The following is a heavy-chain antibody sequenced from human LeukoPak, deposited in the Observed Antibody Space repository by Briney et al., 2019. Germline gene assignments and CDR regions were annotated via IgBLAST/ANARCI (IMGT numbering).Heavy chain of an antibody. V-gene: IGHV1-46*01. D-gene: IGHD6-13*01. J-gene: IGHJ4*02. Sequence: GASVKVSCKASGYTFTSYYMHWVRQAPGQGLEWMGIINPSGGSTSYAQKFQGRVTMTRDTSTSTVYMDLSSLRSEDTAVYYCARVRSEGAAAGTGFDYWGQGTLVTVSS. CDR3: ARVRSEGAAAGTGFDY. CDR2: INPSGGST. CDR1: GYTFTSYY.